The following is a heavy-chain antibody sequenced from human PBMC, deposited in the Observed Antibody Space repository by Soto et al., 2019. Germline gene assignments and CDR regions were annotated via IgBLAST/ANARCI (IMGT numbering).Heavy chain of an antibody. CDR1: GGSITTYS. J-gene: IGHJ4*02. Sequence: PSETLSLTCTFSGGSITTYSWSWIRQPPGKGLEWIGYISNSGSSNSSPSLKSRVTMSGDTSKNQLSLKLSSVTAADTAVYYCVRVTYYFDSPGNYYAYYFDYWGQGTQVTVSS. V-gene: IGHV4-59*01. CDR3: VRVTYYFDSPGNYYAYYFDY. CDR2: ISNSGSS. D-gene: IGHD3-22*01.